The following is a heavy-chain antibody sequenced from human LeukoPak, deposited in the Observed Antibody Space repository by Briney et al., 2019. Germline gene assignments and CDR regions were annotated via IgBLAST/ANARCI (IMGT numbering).Heavy chain of an antibody. J-gene: IGHJ4*02. CDR3: VRGGWELDY. Sequence: GGSLRLSCVDPGFSLSNNKMTWVRQAPGMGLEWVAHIKEDRTQTFYVDSVKGRFTISRDDAKNALYLQMTGLRDEDTGTYYCVRGGWELDYWGQGTLVTVSS. V-gene: IGHV3-7*03. CDR2: IKEDRTQT. CDR1: GFSLSNNK. D-gene: IGHD4-23*01.